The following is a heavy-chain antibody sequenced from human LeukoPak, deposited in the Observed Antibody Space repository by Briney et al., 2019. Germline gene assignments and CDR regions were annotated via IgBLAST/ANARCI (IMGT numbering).Heavy chain of an antibody. D-gene: IGHD2-15*01. CDR1: GFTFSSYA. V-gene: IGHV3-23*01. Sequence: GGSLRLSCAASGFTFSSYAMSWVRQAPGKGLEWVSAISGSGGSTYYADSVKGRFTISRDSSKNTLYLQMNSLRAEDTAVYYCAKDLRYCSGGSCYNSWGQGTLVTVSS. J-gene: IGHJ4*02. CDR3: AKDLRYCSGGSCYNS. CDR2: ISGSGGST.